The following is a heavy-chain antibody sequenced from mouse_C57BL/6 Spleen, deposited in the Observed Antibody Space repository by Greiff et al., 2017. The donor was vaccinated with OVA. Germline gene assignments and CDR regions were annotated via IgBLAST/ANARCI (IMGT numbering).Heavy chain of an antibody. D-gene: IGHD2-3*01. J-gene: IGHJ1*03. CDR3: ARTGYYDWYFDV. Sequence: QVQLQQPGTELLKPGASVKLSCKASGYTFTSYWMHWVKQRPGQGLEWIGNINPSNGGTNYNEKFKSKATLTVDNSSSTAYMQLSILTSEDSAVYYCARTGYYDWYFDVWGTGTTVTVSS. CDR1: GYTFTSYW. CDR2: INPSNGGT. V-gene: IGHV1-53*01.